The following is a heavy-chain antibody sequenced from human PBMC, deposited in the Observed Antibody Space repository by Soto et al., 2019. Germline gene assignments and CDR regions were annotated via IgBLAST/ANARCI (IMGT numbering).Heavy chain of an antibody. Sequence: ASVKVSCKASGYSFTSYGIGWVRQAPGQGLEWMGWISPYNGNTYYAQNLQGRVTMTTATSTNTVYMELRSLRSDDTAVYYCARVGRDGYTTFDPWGQGTLVTVSS. V-gene: IGHV1-18*01. CDR3: ARVGRDGYTTFDP. D-gene: IGHD5-12*01. CDR2: ISPYNGNT. J-gene: IGHJ5*02. CDR1: GYSFTSYG.